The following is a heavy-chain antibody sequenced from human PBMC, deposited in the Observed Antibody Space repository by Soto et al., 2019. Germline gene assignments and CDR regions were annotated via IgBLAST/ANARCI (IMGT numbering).Heavy chain of an antibody. J-gene: IGHJ4*02. D-gene: IGHD2-15*01. Sequence: QVQLAQSGAEVKKPGSSVKVSCKASGGTFSRHAVSWLRQDPGQGLEWLGGFIPTTGTIDYAQKFQGRITTTADESATTAYIDLRSLSSEDTAVYFCARGQNPRAVVASTPFDYWGQGTLVTVAS. CDR3: ARGQNPRAVVASTPFDY. CDR2: FIPTTGTI. V-gene: IGHV1-69*01. CDR1: GGTFSRHA.